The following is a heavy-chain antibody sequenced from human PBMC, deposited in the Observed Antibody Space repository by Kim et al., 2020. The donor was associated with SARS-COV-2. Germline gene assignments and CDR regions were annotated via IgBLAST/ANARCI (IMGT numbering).Heavy chain of an antibody. J-gene: IGHJ4*02. Sequence: GGSLRLSCAASGFTFSSYGMHWVRQAPGKGLEWVAVISYDGSNKYYADSVKGRFTISRDNSKNTLYLQMNSLRAEDTAVYYCAKDRNIAARPIYYDSSGYLDYWGQGTLVTVSS. CDR2: ISYDGSNK. CDR3: AKDRNIAARPIYYDSSGYLDY. CDR1: GFTFSSYG. V-gene: IGHV3-30*18. D-gene: IGHD3-22*01.